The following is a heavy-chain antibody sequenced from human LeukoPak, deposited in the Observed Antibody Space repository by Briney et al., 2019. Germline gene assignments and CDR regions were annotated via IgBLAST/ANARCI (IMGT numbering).Heavy chain of an antibody. CDR1: GYTFTSYD. J-gene: IGHJ4*02. CDR2: MNPNSGNT. D-gene: IGHD2-8*01. Sequence: GASVKVSCEASGYTFTSYDINWVRQATGQGLEWMGWMNPNSGNTGYAQKFQGRVTMTRNTSISTAYMELSSLRSEDTAVYYCARGIRCTNGVCYFDYWGQGTLVTVSS. V-gene: IGHV1-8*01. CDR3: ARGIRCTNGVCYFDY.